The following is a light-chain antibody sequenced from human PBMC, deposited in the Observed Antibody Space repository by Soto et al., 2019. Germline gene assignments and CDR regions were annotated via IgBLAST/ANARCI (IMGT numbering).Light chain of an antibody. J-gene: IGLJ3*02. V-gene: IGLV2-11*01. CDR1: NSDVGAYTL. CDR3: FSYVGGSTFWV. Sequence: QSVLTQPRSVSGSPGQSVTISCTGTNSDVGAYTLVSWYQQLPGKAPKLIISAVTYRPSGVPDRFSGSKSGNTASLTISGLQTEDEADYYCFSYVGGSTFWVFGGGTKLTVL. CDR2: AVT.